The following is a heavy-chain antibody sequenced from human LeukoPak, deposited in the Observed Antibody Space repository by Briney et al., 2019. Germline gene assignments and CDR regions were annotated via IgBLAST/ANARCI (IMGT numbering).Heavy chain of an antibody. CDR1: GGTFSSYA. CDR3: ASKGDSSGYKY. V-gene: IGHV1-69*04. CDR2: IIPILGIA. J-gene: IGHJ4*02. D-gene: IGHD3-22*01. Sequence: SVKVSCKASGGTFSSYAISWVRQAPGQGLEWTGRIIPILGIANYAQKFQGRVTITADKSTSTAYMELSSLRSEDTAVYYCASKGDSSGYKYWGQGTLVTVSS.